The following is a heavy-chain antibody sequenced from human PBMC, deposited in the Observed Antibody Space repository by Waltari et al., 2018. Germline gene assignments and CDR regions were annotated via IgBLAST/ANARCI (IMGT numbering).Heavy chain of an antibody. D-gene: IGHD2-15*01. CDR1: GVSMSGSDW. CDR3: ARDRGRGLYLDS. CDR2: VHRSGRT. Sequence: QVQLQESGPGLVKPSGTLSLTCALSGVSMSGSDWWNWVRQPPGKGLEWIGQVHRSGRTHYNPSLESRVTVSIETSNKQFSLILTSATAADTAVYYCARDRGRGLYLDSWGQGTLVTVSP. V-gene: IGHV4-4*02. J-gene: IGHJ4*02.